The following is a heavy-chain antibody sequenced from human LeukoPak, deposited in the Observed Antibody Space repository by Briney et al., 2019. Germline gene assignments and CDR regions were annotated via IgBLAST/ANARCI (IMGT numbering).Heavy chain of an antibody. D-gene: IGHD6-6*01. CDR2: IKEDGSQK. CDR3: ARRGGSSSRRSPVDY. CDR1: GSTFSSYW. V-gene: IGHV3-7*01. Sequence: GGSLRLSCAASGSTFSSYWMTWVRQAPGKGPEWVANIKEDGSQKYYVDSVRGRFTISRDNAKNSLFLQLSSLRAEDTAVYYCARRGGSSSRRSPVDYWGQGTLVTVSS. J-gene: IGHJ4*02.